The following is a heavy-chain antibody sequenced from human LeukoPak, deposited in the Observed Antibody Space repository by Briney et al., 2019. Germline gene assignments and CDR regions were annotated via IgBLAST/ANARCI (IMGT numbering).Heavy chain of an antibody. J-gene: IGHJ4*02. Sequence: ASVKVSCKASGYTFTSYYMHWVRQAPGQGLEWMGIINPSGGSTSYAQKFQGSVTMTRDMSTSTVYMELSSLRSEDTAVYYCARDGSGSYYSLYYFDYWGQGTLVTVSS. CDR1: GYTFTSYY. CDR2: INPSGGST. V-gene: IGHV1-46*01. CDR3: ARDGSGSYYSLYYFDY. D-gene: IGHD1-26*01.